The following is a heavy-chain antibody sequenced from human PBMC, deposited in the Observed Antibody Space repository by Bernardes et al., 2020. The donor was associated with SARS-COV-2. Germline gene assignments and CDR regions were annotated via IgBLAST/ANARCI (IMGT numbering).Heavy chain of an antibody. V-gene: IGHV3-21*01. Sequence: GGSLRLSCVASGFTFSAHDMNWVRQAPGKGLEWVSSISSGSRYIYYGDSMKGRFTVSRDDAMNSVYLQMNSLRAEDTAVYYCARDLSPRYVAARPGYFDYWGQGTLVTVSS. CDR3: ARDLSPRYVAARPGYFDY. CDR1: GFTFSAHD. D-gene: IGHD6-6*01. CDR2: ISSGSRYI. J-gene: IGHJ4*02.